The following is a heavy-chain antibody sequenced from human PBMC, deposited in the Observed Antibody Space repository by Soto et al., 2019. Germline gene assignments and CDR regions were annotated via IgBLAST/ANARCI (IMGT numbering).Heavy chain of an antibody. CDR3: AREPYYYDTSGYYYFFDY. CDR2: TYYRSQWFN. CDR1: GDSVSANSAA. J-gene: IGHJ4*02. V-gene: IGHV6-1*01. D-gene: IGHD3-22*01. Sequence: PSQTLSLTCAISGDSVSANSAAWNWIRQSPSRGLEWLGRTYYRSQWFNDYAVSVKSRITINPDTSKNQFSLQLNSVTPEDTAVYYCAREPYYYDTSGYYYFFDYWGQGTLVTVS.